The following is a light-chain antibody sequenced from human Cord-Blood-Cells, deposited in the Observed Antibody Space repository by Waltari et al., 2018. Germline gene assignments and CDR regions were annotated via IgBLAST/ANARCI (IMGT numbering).Light chain of an antibody. J-gene: IGKJ2*04. Sequence: DIQMTQSPSALSASVGDTVTITCRASQCISSYLNWYQQKPGKAPKLLIYAASSLQSGVPSTCSASGSGTDFTLTSNSLQPEDSATYYCHQSYSSPCRFGQRTKLELK. CDR2: AAS. CDR1: QCISSY. V-gene: IGKV1-39*01. CDR3: HQSYSSPCR.